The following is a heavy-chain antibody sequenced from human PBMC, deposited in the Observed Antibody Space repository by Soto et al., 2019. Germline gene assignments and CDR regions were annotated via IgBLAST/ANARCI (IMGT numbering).Heavy chain of an antibody. Sequence: QTLSLACTISGDSVSSNSAAWKWIRQSPSRGLEWLGRTYYRSKWYNDYAVSVKSRITINPDTSKNQFSLQLNSVTPEDSAVYYGARETGTYDAFDSWGQGTMVTVSS. CDR1: GDSVSSNSAA. CDR3: ARETGTYDAFDS. J-gene: IGHJ3*02. V-gene: IGHV6-1*01. D-gene: IGHD1-1*01. CDR2: TYYRSKWYN.